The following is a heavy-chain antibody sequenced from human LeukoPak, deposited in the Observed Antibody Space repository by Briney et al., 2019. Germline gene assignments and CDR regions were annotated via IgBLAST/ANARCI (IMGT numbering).Heavy chain of an antibody. D-gene: IGHD1-26*01. V-gene: IGHV3-48*02. CDR3: ARVAGSFFAFGKGGDAFDI. CDR1: GFTVSSNY. CDR2: ISSSSSTI. J-gene: IGHJ3*02. Sequence: GGSLRLSCAASGFTVSSNYMSWVRQAPGKGLEWVSYISSSSSTIYYADSVKGRFTISRDNAKNSLYLQMNSLRDEDTAVYYCARVAGSFFAFGKGGDAFDIWGQGTMVTVSS.